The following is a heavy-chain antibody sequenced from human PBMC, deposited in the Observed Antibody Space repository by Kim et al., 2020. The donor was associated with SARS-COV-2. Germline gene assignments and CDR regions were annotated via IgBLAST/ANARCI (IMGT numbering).Heavy chain of an antibody. J-gene: IGHJ3*02. V-gene: IGHV3-15*01. CDR3: TTVEVYYDSSGMDAFDI. Sequence: VKGRFTISRDDSKNTLYLQMNSLKTEDTAVYYCTTVEVYYDSSGMDAFDIWGQGTMVTVSS. D-gene: IGHD3-22*01.